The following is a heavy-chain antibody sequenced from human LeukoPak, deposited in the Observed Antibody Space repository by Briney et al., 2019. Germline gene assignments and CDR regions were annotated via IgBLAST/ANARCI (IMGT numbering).Heavy chain of an antibody. D-gene: IGHD3-3*01. V-gene: IGHV4-30-4*08. CDR3: ARDDPDFWTPFDY. CDR2: IYYSGST. CDR1: GGSISSGDYY. J-gene: IGHJ4*02. Sequence: SQTLSLTCTVSGGSISSGDYYWSWIRQPPGKGLEWIGYIYYSGSTYYNPSLKSRVTISVDTSKNQFSLKLSSVTAADTAVYYCARDDPDFWTPFDYWGQGTLVTVSS.